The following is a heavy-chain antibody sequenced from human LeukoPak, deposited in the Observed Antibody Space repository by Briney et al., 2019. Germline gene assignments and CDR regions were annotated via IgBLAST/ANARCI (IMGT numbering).Heavy chain of an antibody. CDR2: IYNSGNT. CDR1: GFTVSSSY. D-gene: IGHD2/OR15-2a*01. Sequence: GGSLRLSCAASGFTVSSSYMSWVRQAPGKGPEWVSVIYNSGNTYYADSVKGRFTISRDNSKNTLYLQMSSLRAEDTAVYYCAREVIYGAFDIWGQGTMVTVSS. J-gene: IGHJ3*02. V-gene: IGHV3-53*01. CDR3: AREVIYGAFDI.